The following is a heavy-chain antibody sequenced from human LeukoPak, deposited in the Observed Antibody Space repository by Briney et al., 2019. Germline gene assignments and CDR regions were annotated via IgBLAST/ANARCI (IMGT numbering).Heavy chain of an antibody. CDR1: GGSISSYY. CDR2: IYYSGST. J-gene: IGHJ4*02. Sequence: PSETLSLTCTVSGGSISSYYWSWIRQPPGKGLEWIGYIYYSGSTKYNPSLTSRVTISVDTSKNQFPLNLSSVTAADTAVYYCARVVPPVDYWGQGTLVTVSS. D-gene: IGHD4/OR15-4a*01. CDR3: ARVVPPVDY. V-gene: IGHV4-59*01.